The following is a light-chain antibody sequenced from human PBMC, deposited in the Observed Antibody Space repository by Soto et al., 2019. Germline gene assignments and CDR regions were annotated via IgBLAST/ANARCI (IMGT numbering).Light chain of an antibody. Sequence: QSALAQPASVSGSPGQSITISCTGTRSDVGGYTLVSWFQQYPGKAPKLMIYEDNKRPSGVSDRFSGSKSGNTASLTISGLQAEEEADYYCCSYAGSSSVLFGGGTKLTVL. J-gene: IGLJ2*01. CDR3: CSYAGSSSVL. CDR1: RSDVGGYTL. V-gene: IGLV2-23*01. CDR2: EDN.